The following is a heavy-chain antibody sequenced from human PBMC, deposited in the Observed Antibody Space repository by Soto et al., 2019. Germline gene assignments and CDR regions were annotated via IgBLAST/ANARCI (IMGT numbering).Heavy chain of an antibody. D-gene: IGHD3-10*01. V-gene: IGHV4-34*01. CDR2: INHSGTV. CDR3: ARAGAALVRGSIGGVDY. Sequence: QVHLQQWGAGLLKPSETLSLTCAVNGGAFNGYYWTWIRQSPGKGLQWIGEINHSGTVDYNPSLKRRVTISGDTSKKQVAVTLTSVTAADTAVYYCARAGAALVRGSIGGVDYWGQGTMVTVSS. CDR1: GGAFNGYY. J-gene: IGHJ4*02.